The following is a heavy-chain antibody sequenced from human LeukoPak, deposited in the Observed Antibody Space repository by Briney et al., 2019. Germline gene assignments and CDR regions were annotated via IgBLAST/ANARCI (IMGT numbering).Heavy chain of an antibody. J-gene: IGHJ4*02. V-gene: IGHV3-53*01. CDR1: GFTVSSSY. CDR3: ARGGWDVFDY. D-gene: IGHD1-26*01. Sequence: GGSLRLSCAASGFTVSSSYMSWVRQAPGKGLEWVSVIYSGGSTYYADSVKGRFTIPTDHSKNTLHLQMNRLRADDTAVYYCARGGWDVFDYWGQGTLVTVSS. CDR2: IYSGGST.